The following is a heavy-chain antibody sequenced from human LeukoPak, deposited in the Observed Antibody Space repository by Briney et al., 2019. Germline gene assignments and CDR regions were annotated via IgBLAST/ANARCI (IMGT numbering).Heavy chain of an antibody. CDR1: GYTFINYG. J-gene: IGHJ5*02. D-gene: IGHD6-19*01. CDR2: ISTYNGNT. CDR3: ARSRRSAGALNWFDP. V-gene: IGHV1-18*01. Sequence: ASVKVSCKASGYTFINYGISWVRQAPGQGLEWMGWISTYNGNTNYAQKLQGRVTMTTDTSTSTAYMELRSLRSDDTAVYYCARSRRSAGALNWFDPWGQGTLVTVSS.